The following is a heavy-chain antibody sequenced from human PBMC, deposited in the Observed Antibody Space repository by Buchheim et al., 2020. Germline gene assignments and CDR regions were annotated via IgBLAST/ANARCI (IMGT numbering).Heavy chain of an antibody. Sequence: QVQLVQSGAEVKKPGASVKVSCKASGYTFTSYYMHWVRQAPGQGLEWMGIINPSGGSTSYAQKFQGRVTMTRDTSTSTVYMELSSLRSEDTAVYYCARDPNWVLRFLEWPSGWYFDLWGRGTL. CDR3: ARDPNWVLRFLEWPSGWYFDL. CDR2: INPSGGST. D-gene: IGHD3-3*01. J-gene: IGHJ2*01. V-gene: IGHV1-46*01. CDR1: GYTFTSYY.